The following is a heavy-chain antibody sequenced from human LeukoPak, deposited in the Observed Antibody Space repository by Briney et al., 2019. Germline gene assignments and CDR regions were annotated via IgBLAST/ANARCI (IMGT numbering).Heavy chain of an antibody. D-gene: IGHD1-26*01. CDR2: IYSGGST. J-gene: IGHJ6*03. CDR1: EFSVGSNY. Sequence: GGSLRLSCAASEFSVGSNYMTWVRQAPGKGLEWVSLIYSGGSTYYADSVKGRFTISRDNARNSLYLQMNSLTAEDTAVYYCARDPYSGAYGNTYYYYMDVWGKGTTVTISS. CDR3: ARDPYSGAYGNTYYYYMDV. V-gene: IGHV3-66*01.